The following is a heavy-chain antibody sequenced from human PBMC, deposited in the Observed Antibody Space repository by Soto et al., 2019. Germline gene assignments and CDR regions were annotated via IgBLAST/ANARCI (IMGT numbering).Heavy chain of an antibody. J-gene: IGHJ6*02. D-gene: IGHD3-3*01. V-gene: IGHV1-8*01. Sequence: QVQLVQSGAEVKKPGASVKVSCKASGYTFTSYDINWVRQATGQGLEWMGWMNPNSGNTGYAQKFQGRVTMTRNTSISTAYMELSSLRSEDTAVYYCARGPYYYDFWSGYYPLLRTDGMDVWGQGTTVTVSS. CDR1: GYTFTSYD. CDR2: MNPNSGNT. CDR3: ARGPYYYDFWSGYYPLLRTDGMDV.